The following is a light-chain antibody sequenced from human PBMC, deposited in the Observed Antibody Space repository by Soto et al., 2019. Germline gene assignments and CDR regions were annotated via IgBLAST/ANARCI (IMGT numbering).Light chain of an antibody. CDR3: QHFNSLSVT. CDR1: QTISSW. Sequence: IPMTQSPSTLSGSVGERVTLTCRASQTISSWLAWYQQKPGKAPKLLIYKASTLKSGVPSRFSGSGSGTEFTLTISSLQLDDVAIYYCQHFNSLSVTFGQGTKVDI. V-gene: IGKV1-5*03. J-gene: IGKJ1*01. CDR2: KAS.